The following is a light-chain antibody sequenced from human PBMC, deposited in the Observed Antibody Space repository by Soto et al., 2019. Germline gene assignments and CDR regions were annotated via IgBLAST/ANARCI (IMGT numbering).Light chain of an antibody. CDR2: AAS. CDR1: QSISSY. Sequence: DIQMTQSPSSLSASVGDRVTLTCRASQSISSYLNWYQQKPRKAPKLLIYAASSLQSGVPSRFSGSGSGSDFTLTTSSLQPEDLATYYCQQSYSTHTFGQGTKLEIK. CDR3: QQSYSTHT. J-gene: IGKJ2*01. V-gene: IGKV1-39*01.